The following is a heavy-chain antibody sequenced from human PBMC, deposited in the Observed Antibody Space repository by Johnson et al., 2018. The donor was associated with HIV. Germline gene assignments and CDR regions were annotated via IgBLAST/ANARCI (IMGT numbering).Heavy chain of an antibody. CDR3: ANNYYGSGRGAFAI. J-gene: IGHJ3*02. Sequence: VQLVESGGVVVQPGGSLRLSCAASGFTFDNYAMHWVRQAPGKGLEWVSLISWDGGSTYYADSVKGRFTISRDNNKNSLYLQMNSLRAEDTALYSCANNYYGSGRGAFAIWGQGTMVTVSS. D-gene: IGHD3-10*01. V-gene: IGHV3-43D*03. CDR1: GFTFDNYA. CDR2: ISWDGGST.